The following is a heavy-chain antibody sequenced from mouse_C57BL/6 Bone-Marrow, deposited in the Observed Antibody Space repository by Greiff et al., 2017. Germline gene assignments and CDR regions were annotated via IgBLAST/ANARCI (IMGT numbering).Heavy chain of an antibody. CDR3: ARIDGYFAYYAMDY. CDR2: IYPGSGST. J-gene: IGHJ4*01. D-gene: IGHD2-3*01. V-gene: IGHV1-55*01. CDR1: GYTFTSYW. Sequence: QVQLKQPGAELVKPGASVKMSCKASGYTFTSYWITWVQQRPGQGLEWIGDIYPGSGSTNYNEKFKSKATLTVDTSSTTAYMQLSILTSEDSAGYYGARIDGYFAYYAMDYWGQGTSVTVSS.